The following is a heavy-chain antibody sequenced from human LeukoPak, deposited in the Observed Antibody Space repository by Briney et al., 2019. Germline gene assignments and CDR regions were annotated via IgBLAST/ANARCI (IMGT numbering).Heavy chain of an antibody. CDR1: GFTFSSYT. V-gene: IGHV3-21*01. CDR3: ARDRGAYCGGDCYLGFDY. Sequence: GGSLRLSCAASGFTFSSYTMNWVRQAPGKGLEWVSSIAGSSGYISYADSVKGRFTISRDNAKKSLYLQTTSLTAEDTAVYYCARDRGAYCGGDCYLGFDYWGRGTLVTVSS. J-gene: IGHJ4*01. D-gene: IGHD2-21*02. CDR2: IAGSSGYI.